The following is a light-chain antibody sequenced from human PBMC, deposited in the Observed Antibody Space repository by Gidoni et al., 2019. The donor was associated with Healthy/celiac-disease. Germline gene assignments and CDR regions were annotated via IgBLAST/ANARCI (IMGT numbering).Light chain of an antibody. CDR3: QQSYSTPIT. J-gene: IGKJ5*01. CDR2: AAS. CDR1: QSISSY. Sequence: DIQMTHFPASLSASVGDRVTITCRASQSISSYLNWYQQKPGKAPKLLIYAASSLPSGVPSRFSGSGSGTDFTLTISSLEPEDFATYYCQQSYSTPITFGQGTQLEIK. V-gene: IGKV1-39*01.